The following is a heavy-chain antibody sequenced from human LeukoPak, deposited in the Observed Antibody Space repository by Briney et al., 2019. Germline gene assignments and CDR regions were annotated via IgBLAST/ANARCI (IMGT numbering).Heavy chain of an antibody. CDR3: ARGLRSGGSP. D-gene: IGHD2-15*01. CDR2: INHSGST. CDR1: GGSFSGYY. Sequence: SETLSLTCAVYGGSFSGYYWSWIRQPPGKRLEWIGEINHSGSTNYNPSLKSRVTISVDTSKNQFSLKLSSVTAADAAVYYCARGLRSGGSPWGQGTLVTVSS. J-gene: IGHJ5*02. V-gene: IGHV4-34*01.